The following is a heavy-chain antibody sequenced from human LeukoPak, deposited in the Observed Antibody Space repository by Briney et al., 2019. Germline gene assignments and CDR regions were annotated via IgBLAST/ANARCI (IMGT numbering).Heavy chain of an antibody. CDR2: ISHDGSNI. D-gene: IGHD2-2*01. CDR1: HFTFNTYA. Sequence: GGSLRLSCAASHFTFNTYAMHWVRQAPGKGLEWVAFISHDGSNIYYADSVKGRFSISRDNSRNTVNLQMSSLRTEDTAVYYCARDPGYCRSTTCYVRFDYWGQGTLVTVFS. J-gene: IGHJ4*02. CDR3: ARDPGYCRSTTCYVRFDY. V-gene: IGHV3-30-3*01.